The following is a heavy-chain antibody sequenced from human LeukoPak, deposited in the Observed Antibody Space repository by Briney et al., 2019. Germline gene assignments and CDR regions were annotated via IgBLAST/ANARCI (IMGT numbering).Heavy chain of an antibody. Sequence: PGGSLRLSCAASGFTFSSYWMHWVRQAPGKGLVWVSRINRDGRNTSYADSGKGRLTLSRDNAKNTLYLQRNSLRAEDTAVYYCARDGDGYNEFDYWGQGTLVTVSS. D-gene: IGHD5-24*01. V-gene: IGHV3-74*01. CDR2: INRDGRNT. CDR1: GFTFSSYW. CDR3: ARDGDGYNEFDY. J-gene: IGHJ4*02.